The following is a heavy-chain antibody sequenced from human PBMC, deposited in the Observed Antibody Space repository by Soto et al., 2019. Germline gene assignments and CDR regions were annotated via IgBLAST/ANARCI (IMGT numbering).Heavy chain of an antibody. Sequence: EVQLVESGGGLVQPGGSLRLSCAASGFTFSSYWMHWVRQAPGKGLVWVSRINSDGSSTSYADSVKGRFTISRDNAKNTLYLQMNSLRAEDTAVYYCARDRITIFGVVKTAYYDYYMDVWGKGTTVTVSS. CDR3: ARDRITIFGVVKTAYYDYYMDV. J-gene: IGHJ6*03. CDR2: INSDGSST. D-gene: IGHD3-3*01. V-gene: IGHV3-74*01. CDR1: GFTFSSYW.